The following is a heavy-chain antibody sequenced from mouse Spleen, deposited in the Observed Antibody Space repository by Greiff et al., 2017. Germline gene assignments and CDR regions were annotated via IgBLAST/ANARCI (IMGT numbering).Heavy chain of an antibody. CDR3: ANDHYGSSYDYAMDY. CDR2: ISSGSSTI. Sequence: EVKLMESGGGLVKPGGSLKLSCAASGFTFSDYGMHWVRQAPEKGLEWVAYISSGSSTIYYADTVKGRFTISRDNAKNTLFLQMTSLRSEDTAMYYCANDHYGSSYDYAMDYWGQGTSVTVSS. J-gene: IGHJ4*01. V-gene: IGHV5-17*01. D-gene: IGHD1-1*01. CDR1: GFTFSDYG.